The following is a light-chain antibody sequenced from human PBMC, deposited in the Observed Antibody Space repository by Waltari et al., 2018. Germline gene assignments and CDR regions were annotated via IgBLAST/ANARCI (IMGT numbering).Light chain of an antibody. V-gene: IGKV3-20*01. CDR3: QHYVRLPAT. CDR2: GAS. J-gene: IGKJ1*01. Sequence: EIVLTQSPGSLSSSPGERVTLSCRASQSVSRALAWYQQKPGQAPRLLIFGASNRATGIPDRFSGSGSGTDFSLTISRLEPEDVAVYYCQHYVRLPATFGRGTKVEIK. CDR1: QSVSRA.